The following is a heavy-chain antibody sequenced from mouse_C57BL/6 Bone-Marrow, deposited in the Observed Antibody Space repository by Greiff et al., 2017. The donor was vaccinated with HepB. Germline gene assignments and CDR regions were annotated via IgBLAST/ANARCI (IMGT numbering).Heavy chain of an antibody. D-gene: IGHD1-1*01. CDR1: GFTFSDFY. V-gene: IGHV7-1*01. J-gene: IGHJ4*01. CDR2: SRSKANDYTT. Sequence: EVQLVESGGGLVQSGRSLRLSCATSGFTFSDFYMEWVRQAPGKGLEWIAASRSKANDYTTEYSASVKGRFIVSRDTSQSILYLQMNALRAEDTAIYYCARDCYGKPMDYWGQGTSVTVSS. CDR3: ARDCYGKPMDY.